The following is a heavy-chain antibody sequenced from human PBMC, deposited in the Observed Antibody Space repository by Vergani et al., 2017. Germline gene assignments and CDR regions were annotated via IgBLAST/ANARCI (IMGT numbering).Heavy chain of an antibody. CDR3: ARDSSPILLWFGELLSVFDY. CDR1: GFTFSSYS. V-gene: IGHV1-3*01. J-gene: IGHJ4*02. D-gene: IGHD3-10*01. CDR2: INAGNGNT. Sequence: VQLVESGGGLVKPGGSLRLSCAASGFTFSSYSMNWVRQAPGQRLEWMGWINAGNGNTKYSQKFQGRVTITRDTSASTAYMELSSLRSEDTAVYYCARDSSPILLWFGELLSVFDYWGQGTLVTVSS.